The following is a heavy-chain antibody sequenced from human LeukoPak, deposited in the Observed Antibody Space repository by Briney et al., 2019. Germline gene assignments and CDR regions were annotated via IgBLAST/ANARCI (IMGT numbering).Heavy chain of an antibody. Sequence: GGSLRLSCAASGFTFSSYAMSWVRQAPGKGLEWVSAISGSGGSTYYADSVKGRFTISRDNSKNTLYLQMNSLRAEDTAVYYCARRRYCSSTSCYAVQYYFDYWGQGTLVTVSS. J-gene: IGHJ4*02. CDR1: GFTFSSYA. D-gene: IGHD2-2*01. CDR3: ARRRYCSSTSCYAVQYYFDY. CDR2: ISGSGGST. V-gene: IGHV3-23*01.